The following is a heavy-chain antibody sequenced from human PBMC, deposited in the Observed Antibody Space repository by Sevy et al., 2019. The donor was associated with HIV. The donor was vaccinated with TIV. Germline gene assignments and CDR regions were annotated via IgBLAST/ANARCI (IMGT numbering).Heavy chain of an antibody. Sequence: GGSLRLSCGASEFTFSNYAMTWVRQAPGKGLGWVSAISGSGGRTYYADSVRGRFTISRDNSKNTLYLQMNSLRAEDTAAYYCAKVRFLEWLPLDYWGQGTLVTVSS. V-gene: IGHV3-23*01. D-gene: IGHD3-3*01. CDR3: AKVRFLEWLPLDY. J-gene: IGHJ4*02. CDR2: ISGSGGRT. CDR1: EFTFSNYA.